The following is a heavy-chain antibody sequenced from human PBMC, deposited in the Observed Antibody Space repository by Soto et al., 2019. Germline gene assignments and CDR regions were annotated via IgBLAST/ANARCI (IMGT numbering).Heavy chain of an antibody. CDR3: ARRAIFGVDKYNWFDP. CDR1: GDSITSSVYY. CDR2: IYYNGDT. V-gene: IGHV4-39*07. J-gene: IGHJ5*02. Sequence: SETLSLTCTVSGDSITSSVYYWDWIRQPPGKGLEWIGSIYYNGDTYYTPSLKSRVTISVDTSKNQFSLRLTSVTAADTAVYYCARRAIFGVDKYNWFDPWGQGTLVTVSS. D-gene: IGHD3-3*01.